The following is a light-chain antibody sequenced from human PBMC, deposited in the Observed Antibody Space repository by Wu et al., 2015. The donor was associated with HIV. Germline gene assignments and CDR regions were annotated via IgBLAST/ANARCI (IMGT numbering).Light chain of an antibody. V-gene: IGKV3-15*01. CDR3: QQYYDWPIT. J-gene: IGKJ5*01. Sequence: EIVMTQSPVTLSVPPGERATLSCWASQSIAGRLAWYQQKPGQAPRLLIYGASTRAADVPAKFSGSGSGTDFTLTISSLQSEDFAVYYCQQYYDWPITFGQGTRLDIK. CDR1: QSIAGR. CDR2: GAS.